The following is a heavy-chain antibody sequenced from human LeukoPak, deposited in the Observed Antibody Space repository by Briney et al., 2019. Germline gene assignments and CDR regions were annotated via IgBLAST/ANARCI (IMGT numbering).Heavy chain of an antibody. V-gene: IGHV1-18*01. J-gene: IGHJ4*02. Sequence: ASVKVSCKASGYTFTSYGISWVRQAPGQGLEWMGWISAYNGNTNYAQKLQGRVTMTTDTSTSTAYMELRSLRSDDTAVYYCARDRPVSGYSYGYSGDYWGQRTLVTVSS. CDR3: ARDRPVSGYSYGYSGDY. CDR2: ISAYNGNT. D-gene: IGHD5-18*01. CDR1: GYTFTSYG.